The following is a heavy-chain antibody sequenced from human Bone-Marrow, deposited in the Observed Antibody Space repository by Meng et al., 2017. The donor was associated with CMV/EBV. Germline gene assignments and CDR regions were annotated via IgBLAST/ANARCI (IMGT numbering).Heavy chain of an antibody. J-gene: IGHJ6*02. CDR2: IKQDGSEK. D-gene: IGHD6-13*01. CDR3: TKDLAAYSSSWYSFGPSSYYYYGMDV. CDR1: GFTFSSYW. V-gene: IGHV3-7*01. Sequence: GESLKISCAASGFTFSSYWMSWVRQAPGKGLEWVGNIKQDGSEKNYVDSVKGRFTISRDNSKNTLYLQMNSLRAEDTAVYYCTKDLAAYSSSWYSFGPSSYYYYGMDVWGQGTTVTVSS.